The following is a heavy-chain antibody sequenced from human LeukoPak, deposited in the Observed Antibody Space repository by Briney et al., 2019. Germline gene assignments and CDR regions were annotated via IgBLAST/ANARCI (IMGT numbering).Heavy chain of an antibody. CDR3: ARGLMYYYDSSGMGLGY. CDR1: GYTFTGYY. V-gene: IGHV1-2*06. J-gene: IGHJ4*02. D-gene: IGHD3-22*01. CDR2: INPNSGGT. Sequence: ASVKVSCKASGYTFTGYYMHWVRQAPGQGLEWMGRINPNSGGTNYAQKFQGGVTMTRDTSISTAYMELSRLRSDDTAVYYCARGLMYYYDSSGMGLGYWGQGTLVTVSS.